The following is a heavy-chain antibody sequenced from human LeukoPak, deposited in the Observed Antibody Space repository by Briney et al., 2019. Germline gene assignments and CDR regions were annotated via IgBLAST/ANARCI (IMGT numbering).Heavy chain of an antibody. V-gene: IGHV1-2*02. Sequence: ASVKVSCKASGYTFTGYYMHWVRQAPGQVLEWMGWINPNSGGTNYAQKFQGRVTMTRDTSISTAYMELSRLRSDDTAVYYCARVLGHSGDYANFDYWGQGTLVTVSS. D-gene: IGHD4-17*01. CDR2: INPNSGGT. J-gene: IGHJ4*02. CDR3: ARVLGHSGDYANFDY. CDR1: GYTFTGYY.